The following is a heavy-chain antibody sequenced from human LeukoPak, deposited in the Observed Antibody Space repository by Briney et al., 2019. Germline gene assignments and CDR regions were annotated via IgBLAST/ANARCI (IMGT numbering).Heavy chain of an antibody. CDR1: GYSITSYY. Sequence: SETLSLTCTVSGYSITSYYWSWIRQPPGKGLEWIGFISFSGSTNYNPSLKSRVTISIDTSKNQFSLKLSSVTAADTAVYYCARDRGDTAMAHPFDYWGQGTLVTVSS. CDR3: ARDRGDTAMAHPFDY. V-gene: IGHV4-59*01. D-gene: IGHD5-18*01. J-gene: IGHJ4*02. CDR2: ISFSGST.